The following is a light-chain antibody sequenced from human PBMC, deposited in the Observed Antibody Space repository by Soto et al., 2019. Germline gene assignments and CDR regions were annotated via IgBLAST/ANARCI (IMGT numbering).Light chain of an antibody. Sequence: DIEMTQSPSTVSASVGDRVTITCRASQTITNRLAWYHQKPGKAPKVLIYKASSLESGVPSRFSGSGSGTEFTLTISSLQPDDFATYYCQQYSTYTPRTFGQGTKVDIK. V-gene: IGKV1-5*03. CDR1: QTITNR. J-gene: IGKJ1*01. CDR2: KAS. CDR3: QQYSTYTPRT.